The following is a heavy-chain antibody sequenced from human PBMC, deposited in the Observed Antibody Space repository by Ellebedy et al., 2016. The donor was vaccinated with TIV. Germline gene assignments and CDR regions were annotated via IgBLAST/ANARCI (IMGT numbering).Heavy chain of an antibody. CDR2: VSSSGDTT. CDR3: ARGRSGTYIHHAFDY. J-gene: IGHJ4*02. CDR1: GFSFTNYA. V-gene: IGHV3-23*01. Sequence: GESLKISCAASGFSFTNYAMNWVRQAPGKGLEGVSAVSSSGDTTYYADSVQGRFTLSRDNSKNTLYLQMNSLRVEDTATYYCARGRSGTYIHHAFDYWGQGTLVTVSS. D-gene: IGHD1-14*01.